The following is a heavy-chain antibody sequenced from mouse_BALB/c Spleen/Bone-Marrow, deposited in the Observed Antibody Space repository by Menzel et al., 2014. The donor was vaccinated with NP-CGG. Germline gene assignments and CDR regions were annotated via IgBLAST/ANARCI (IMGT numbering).Heavy chain of an antibody. Sequence: VKLMESGPGLVAPSQSLSIPCTVSGFSLTSYGIHWVRQPPGKGLEWLGVIWAGGSTNYNSALMSRLSISKDNSKSQVFLKMNSLQTDDTAMYYCARDGGDYGYRFAYWGQGTLVTVSA. CDR3: ARDGGDYGYRFAY. V-gene: IGHV2-9*02. J-gene: IGHJ3*01. CDR1: GFSLTSYG. D-gene: IGHD1-2*01. CDR2: IWAGGST.